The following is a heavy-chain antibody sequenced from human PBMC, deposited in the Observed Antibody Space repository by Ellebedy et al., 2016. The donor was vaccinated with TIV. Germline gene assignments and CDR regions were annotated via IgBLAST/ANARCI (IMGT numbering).Heavy chain of an antibody. CDR3: GKEFIPGAPSLIDY. J-gene: IGHJ4*02. D-gene: IGHD1-26*01. V-gene: IGHV3-23*01. Sequence: GESLKISCAASGFTFNSYAMSWVRQTPGKGLGWVSAVSGSGDITYFADSVKGRFTISRDNSKNTVHLQMNSLRAEDTAVYYCGKEFIPGAPSLIDYWGQGTLVTVSS. CDR1: GFTFNSYA. CDR2: VSGSGDIT.